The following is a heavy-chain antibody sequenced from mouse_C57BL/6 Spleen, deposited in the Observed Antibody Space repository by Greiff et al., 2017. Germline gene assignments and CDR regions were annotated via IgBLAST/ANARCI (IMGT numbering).Heavy chain of an antibody. CDR2: IDPSDSST. Sequence: VQLQQPGAELVMPGASVKLSCKASGYTFTSYWMHWVKQRPGQGLEWIGEIDPSDSSTNYNQKFKGKSTLTVDKSSSTAYMQLISLTSEDSAVYYCARSLNYDAMDYWGQGTSVTVSS. V-gene: IGHV1-69*01. J-gene: IGHJ4*01. CDR3: ARSLNYDAMDY. CDR1: GYTFTSYW.